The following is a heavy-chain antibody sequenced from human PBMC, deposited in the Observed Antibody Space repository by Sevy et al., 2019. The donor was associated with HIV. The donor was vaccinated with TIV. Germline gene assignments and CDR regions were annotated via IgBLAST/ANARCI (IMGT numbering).Heavy chain of an antibody. V-gene: IGHV3-21*01. CDR2: ISSSSSYI. Sequence: GGSLRLSCAASGFTFSSYSMNWVRQAPGKGLEWVSSISSSSSYIYYADSVKDRFTISRDNAKNSLYLQMNSLRAEDTAVYYCARVRYEGSGCDYWGQGTLVTVSS. J-gene: IGHJ4*02. D-gene: IGHD6-19*01. CDR3: ARVRYEGSGCDY. CDR1: GFTFSSYS.